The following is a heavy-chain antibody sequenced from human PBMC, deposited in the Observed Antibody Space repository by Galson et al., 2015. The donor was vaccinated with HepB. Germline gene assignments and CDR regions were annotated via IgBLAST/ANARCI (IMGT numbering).Heavy chain of an antibody. CDR2: IFYSGST. Sequence: TLSLTCTVSGGSISNGDYYWSWIRQHPGKGLEWIGYIFYSGSTYYNPSLKSRVTISVDTSKNQFSLKLSSVTAADTAVYYCARITMKVVVINAWGQGTLVTVSS. D-gene: IGHD3-22*01. CDR1: GGSISNGDYY. CDR3: ARITMKVVVINA. V-gene: IGHV4-31*03. J-gene: IGHJ4*02.